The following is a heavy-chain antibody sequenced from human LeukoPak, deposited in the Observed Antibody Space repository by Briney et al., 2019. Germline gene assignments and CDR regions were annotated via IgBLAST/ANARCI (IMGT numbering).Heavy chain of an antibody. D-gene: IGHD2-21*02. CDR2: ISGSGGST. J-gene: IGHJ6*02. V-gene: IGHV3-23*01. Sequence: PGGSLRLSCAASGFTFSSYAMSWVRQAPGKGLEWVSAISGSGGSTYYADSVKGRFTISRDNSKNTLYLQMNSLRAEDTAVYYCAKDPWGYAYCGGDCYPPYYYYGMDVWGQGTTVTVSS. CDR3: AKDPWGYAYCGGDCYPPYYYYGMDV. CDR1: GFTFSSYA.